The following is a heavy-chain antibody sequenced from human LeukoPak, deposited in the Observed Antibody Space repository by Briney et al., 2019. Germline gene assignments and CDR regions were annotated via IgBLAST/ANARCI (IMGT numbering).Heavy chain of an antibody. CDR3: ARTNFRGPFDY. D-gene: IGHD2-8*01. Sequence: GGSLRLSCAASGFTFSSYGMHWVRQAPGKGLGRVAVICYDGSNKYYADSVKGRFTISRDNSKNTLYLQMNSLRAEDTAVYYCARTNFRGPFDYWGQGTLVTVSS. J-gene: IGHJ4*02. CDR2: ICYDGSNK. CDR1: GFTFSSYG. V-gene: IGHV3-33*01.